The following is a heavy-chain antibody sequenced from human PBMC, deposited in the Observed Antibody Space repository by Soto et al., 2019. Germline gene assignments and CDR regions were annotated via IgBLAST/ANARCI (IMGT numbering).Heavy chain of an antibody. CDR2: IYHSGKT. CDR1: GYSISSGYY. V-gene: IGHV4-38-2*02. Sequence: SETLSLTCVVSGYSISSGYYWAWVRQPPGKELEWIGSIYHSGKTYYKPSLRSRVTVSVDTSKNQFSMKLISVTAADTAVYYCARDKRVTMIGGWFDPWGQGTLVTVSS. CDR3: ARDKRVTMIGGWFDP. J-gene: IGHJ5*02. D-gene: IGHD3-22*01.